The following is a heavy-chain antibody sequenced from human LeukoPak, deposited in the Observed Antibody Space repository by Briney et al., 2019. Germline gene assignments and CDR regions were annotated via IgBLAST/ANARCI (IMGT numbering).Heavy chain of an antibody. J-gene: IGHJ3*02. V-gene: IGHV3-9*01. D-gene: IGHD1-26*01. CDR2: ISWNSGSI. CDR1: GFTFDDYA. CDR3: AKDSSNSGSFSDAFDI. Sequence: GGSLRLSCAASGFTFDDYAMHWVRQAPGKGLEWVSGISWNSGSIDYADSVKGRFTISRDNAKNSLYLQMNSLRAEDTALYYCAKDSSNSGSFSDAFDIWGQGTMVTVSS.